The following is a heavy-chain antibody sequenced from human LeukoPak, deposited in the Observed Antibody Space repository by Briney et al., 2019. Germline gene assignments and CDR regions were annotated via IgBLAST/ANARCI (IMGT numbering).Heavy chain of an antibody. Sequence: TGGSLRLSCAAPGFTFSGYEMNWVRQAPGKGLEWVSYISRSGRTIYDADSVKGRFTISRDNAKNSLYLQMNSLRAEDTAVYYCARVYSGSWYFDLWGRGTLVTVSS. J-gene: IGHJ2*01. CDR1: GFTFSGYE. V-gene: IGHV3-48*03. D-gene: IGHD5-12*01. CDR2: ISRSGRTI. CDR3: ARVYSGSWYFDL.